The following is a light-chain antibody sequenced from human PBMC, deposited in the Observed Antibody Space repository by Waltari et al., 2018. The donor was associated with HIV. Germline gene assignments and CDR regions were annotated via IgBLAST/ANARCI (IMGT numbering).Light chain of an antibody. J-gene: IGKJ4*01. CDR2: DAS. CDR3: QQYDTLPPT. CDR1: QDISNY. Sequence: DIQMTQSPSSLSASVGDRVTITCQASQDISNYLNWYQQKPWKAPKLLIYDASNLETGVPSRFSGSVSGTDFTFTISSLQPEDIATYYCQQYDTLPPTFGGGTKVEIK. V-gene: IGKV1-33*01.